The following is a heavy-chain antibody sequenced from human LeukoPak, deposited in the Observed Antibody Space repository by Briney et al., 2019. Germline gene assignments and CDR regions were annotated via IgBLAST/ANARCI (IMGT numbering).Heavy chain of an antibody. V-gene: IGHV3-23*01. CDR3: AKGSYYDSSGSFYFDY. Sequence: GGSLRLSCAASGFTFSNFWMHWVRQAPGKGLEWVSGISGSGDNTYYADSVKGRFTISRDNSKNTLYVQVNSLGTEDTAAYYCAKGSYYDSSGSFYFDYWGQGTLVTVSS. J-gene: IGHJ4*02. D-gene: IGHD3-22*01. CDR2: ISGSGDNT. CDR1: GFTFSNFW.